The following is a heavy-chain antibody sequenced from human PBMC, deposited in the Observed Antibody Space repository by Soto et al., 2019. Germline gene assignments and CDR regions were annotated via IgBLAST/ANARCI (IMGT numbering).Heavy chain of an antibody. Sequence: SETLSLTCTVSGVSISSYYWSWIRQPPGKGLEWIGYIYYSGSTNYNPSLKSRVTISVDTSKNQFSLKLSSVTAADTAVYYCARDQVPAALLGWFEPLGQGTLVTVSS. D-gene: IGHD2-2*01. CDR3: ARDQVPAALLGWFEP. CDR2: IYYSGST. J-gene: IGHJ5*02. CDR1: GVSISSYY. V-gene: IGHV4-59*01.